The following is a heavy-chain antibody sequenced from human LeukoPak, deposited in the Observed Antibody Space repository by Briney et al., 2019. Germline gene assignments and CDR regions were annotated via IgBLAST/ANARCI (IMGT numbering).Heavy chain of an antibody. CDR2: IYYSGST. Sequence: SETLSLTCTVSGGSISSGGYYWSWIRQHPGKGLEWIGYIYYSGSTYYNPSLKSRVTISVDTSKNQFSLKLSSVTAADTAVYYCARGITIFGVAPRMDVWGQGTTVTVSS. V-gene: IGHV4-30-4*08. CDR3: ARGITIFGVAPRMDV. CDR1: GGSISSGGYY. D-gene: IGHD3-3*01. J-gene: IGHJ6*02.